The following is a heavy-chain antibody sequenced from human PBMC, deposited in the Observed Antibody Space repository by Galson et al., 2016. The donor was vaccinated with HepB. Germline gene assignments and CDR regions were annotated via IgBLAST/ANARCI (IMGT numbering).Heavy chain of an antibody. Sequence: ETLSLTCTVSGGSVSSHYWSWIRQSPGRGLEWIGYVHYNWGTDSNPSPKSRVTMSVDTPENQFSLKLTSMTAADTAVYYCAKTGGVGVTPFDCWGQGTLVTVSS. CDR3: AKTGGVGVTPFDC. D-gene: IGHD1-26*01. V-gene: IGHV4-59*02. CDR1: GGSVSSHY. CDR2: VHYNWGT. J-gene: IGHJ4*02.